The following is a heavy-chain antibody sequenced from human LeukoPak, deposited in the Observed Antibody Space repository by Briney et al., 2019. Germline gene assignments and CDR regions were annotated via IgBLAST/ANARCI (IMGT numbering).Heavy chain of an antibody. J-gene: IGHJ5*02. CDR2: IYHSGST. CDR3: AARSGGDPNWFDP. D-gene: IGHD2-15*01. Sequence: SETLSLTCAVSGGSISSGGNSWSWIRQPPGKGLEWIGYIYHSGSTYYNPSLKSRVTISVDRSKNQFPLKLSSVTAADTAVYYCAARSGGDPNWFDPWGQGTLVTVSS. CDR1: GGSISSGGNS. V-gene: IGHV4-30-2*01.